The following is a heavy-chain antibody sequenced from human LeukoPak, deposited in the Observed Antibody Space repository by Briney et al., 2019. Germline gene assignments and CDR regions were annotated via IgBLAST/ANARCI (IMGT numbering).Heavy chain of an antibody. CDR1: GFTFSRNA. CDR2: ISSSNYM. Sequence: GGSLRLSCAASGFTFSRNAMNWVRQAPGKGLEWVSFISSSNYMSYADSVKGRFTISRDNAKNSLYLQMNSLRAEDTAVYYCARPLDSSNNYFDYWGQGTLVTVSA. CDR3: ARPLDSSNNYFDY. D-gene: IGHD6-13*01. J-gene: IGHJ4*02. V-gene: IGHV3-21*01.